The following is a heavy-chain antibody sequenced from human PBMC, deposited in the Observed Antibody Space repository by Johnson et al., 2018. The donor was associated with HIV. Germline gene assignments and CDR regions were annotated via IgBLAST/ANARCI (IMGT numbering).Heavy chain of an antibody. CDR3: AKSPAKDHGGNSGAFDI. J-gene: IGHJ3*02. CDR1: GFTFSSYW. D-gene: IGHD4-23*01. V-gene: IGHV3-7*02. CDR2: IKEDGSDK. Sequence: VQLVESGGGLVQPGGSLRLSCAASGFTFSSYWMSWVRQAPGKGLEWVANIKEDGSDKYYVDSVKGRFTISRDNSKNTLYLQMKSLRPEDTAVYYCAKSPAKDHGGNSGAFDIWGQGTLVTVSS.